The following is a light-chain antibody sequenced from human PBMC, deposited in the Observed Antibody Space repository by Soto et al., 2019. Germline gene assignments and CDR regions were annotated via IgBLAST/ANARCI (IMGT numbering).Light chain of an antibody. CDR2: DAS. CDR1: QSVSSY. V-gene: IGKV3-11*01. J-gene: IGKJ4*01. CDR3: QQRSSV. Sequence: EIVLTQSPATLSLSPGERATLSCRASQSVSSYLAWYQQKPGQAPRLLIYDASNRATGIPARFSGSGSGTDFTLTISSLAPEDFAVYYCQQRSSVFGGGTKVEIK.